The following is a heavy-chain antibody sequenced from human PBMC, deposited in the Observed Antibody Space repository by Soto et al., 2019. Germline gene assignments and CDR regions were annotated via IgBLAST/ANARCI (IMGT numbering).Heavy chain of an antibody. CDR2: IYYSGST. V-gene: IGHV4-31*03. D-gene: IGHD4-17*01. J-gene: IGHJ4*02. CDR3: ARVLYATMYYFDY. CDR1: GGSISSGGYY. Sequence: PSETLSLTCTVSGGSISSGGYYWSWIRQHPGKGLEWIGYIYYSGSTYYNPSLKSRVTISVDTSKNQFSLKLSSVTAADTAVYYCARVLYATMYYFDYWGQGTLVNVSS.